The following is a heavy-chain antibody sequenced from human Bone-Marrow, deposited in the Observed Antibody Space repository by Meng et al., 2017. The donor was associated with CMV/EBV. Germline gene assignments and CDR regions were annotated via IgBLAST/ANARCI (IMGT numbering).Heavy chain of an antibody. J-gene: IGHJ4*02. CDR2: INHSGST. CDR1: GGSFSGYY. CDR3: ARGSGWWGV. D-gene: IGHD2-15*01. Sequence: SETLSLTCAVYGGSFSGYYWSWIRQPPGKGLEWIGEINHSGSTNYNPSLKSRVTISVDTSKNQFSLTLTSVAAADTAVYYCARGSGWWGVWGQGTLVTVSS. V-gene: IGHV4-34*01.